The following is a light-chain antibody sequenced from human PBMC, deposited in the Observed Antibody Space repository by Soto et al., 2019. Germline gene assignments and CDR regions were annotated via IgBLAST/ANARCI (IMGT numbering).Light chain of an antibody. J-gene: IGLJ1*01. Sequence: QSALTQPASVSGSPGQSITISCTGTSSDVGGYNYVSWYQQHPGKAPKLMIYDVSIRPSGVSNRFSGSKSGNTASLTISGLQAEDEADYYCSSYTSSRTYVFVTGTKLTVL. CDR2: DVS. CDR3: SSYTSSRTYV. V-gene: IGLV2-14*01. CDR1: SSDVGGYNY.